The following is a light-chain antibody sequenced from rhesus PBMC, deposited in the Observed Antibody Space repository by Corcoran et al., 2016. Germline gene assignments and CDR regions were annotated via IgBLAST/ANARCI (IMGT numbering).Light chain of an antibody. J-gene: IGKJ3*01. CDR1: QSIGSW. CDR2: KAS. V-gene: IGKV1-22*01. Sequence: DIQMTQSPSSLSASVGDTVTITCRASQSIGSWLAWYQQKPGRAPALLFYKASSLQSGVPPRFSGGGSGTDFTLSISSLQSEDFAPYYCQQYRSSPFTFGPGTKLDIK. CDR3: QQYRSSPFT.